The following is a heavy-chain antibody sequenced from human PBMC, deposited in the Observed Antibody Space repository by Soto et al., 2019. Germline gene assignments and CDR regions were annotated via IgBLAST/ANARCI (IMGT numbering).Heavy chain of an antibody. CDR3: ARDRYCSGGSCYPFDY. D-gene: IGHD2-15*01. CDR2: ISAYNGNT. CDR1: GYTFTSYG. Sequence: QVQLVQSGAEVKKPGASVKVSCKASGYTFTSYGISWVRQAPGQGLEWMGWISAYNGNTNYAQKLQGRVTMSTDTSTSTGYMELRSLRSDDTAVYYCARDRYCSGGSCYPFDYWGQGTLVTVSS. V-gene: IGHV1-18*04. J-gene: IGHJ4*02.